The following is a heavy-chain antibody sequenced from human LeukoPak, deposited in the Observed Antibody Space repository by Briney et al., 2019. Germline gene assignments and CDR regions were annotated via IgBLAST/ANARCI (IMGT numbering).Heavy chain of an antibody. J-gene: IGHJ4*02. CDR1: GFTFSSYA. CDR2: ISYDGSNK. V-gene: IGHV3-30-3*01. D-gene: IGHD3-3*01. Sequence: GRSLRLSCAASGFTFSSYAMHWVRQAPGKGLEWVAVISYDGSNKYYADSVKGRFTISRDNSKNTLYLQMNSLRAEDTAVYYCARGDLLRFLEWLPYFDYWGQGTLVTVSS. CDR3: ARGDLLRFLEWLPYFDY.